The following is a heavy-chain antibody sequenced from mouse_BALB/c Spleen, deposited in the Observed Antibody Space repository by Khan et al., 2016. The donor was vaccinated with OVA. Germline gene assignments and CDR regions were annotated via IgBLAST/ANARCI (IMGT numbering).Heavy chain of an antibody. J-gene: IGHJ4*01. CDR1: AYTFTSNT. CDR2: INPRTGYT. Sequence: VQLQESGAELARPGASVMMSCKTSAYTFTSNTMHWVKHRPGQGLEWIGYINPRTGYTNYIQHFKDKATLTADMTSNTAYMQRSSLTSEDSALYDSARRTTGYTLDYWGQGTSVTVSS. D-gene: IGHD2-14*01. CDR3: ARRTTGYTLDY. V-gene: IGHV1-4*01.